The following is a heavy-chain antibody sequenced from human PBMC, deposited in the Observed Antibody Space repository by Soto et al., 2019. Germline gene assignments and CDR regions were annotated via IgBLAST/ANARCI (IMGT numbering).Heavy chain of an antibody. J-gene: IGHJ5*02. Sequence: QVQLVESGEGVVQPGRSLRLSCAASGFTFSSYGMHWVRQAPGKGLEWVAVISYDGSNKYYADSVKGRFTISRDNSKNTLYLQMNSLRAEDTAVYYCAKDREGWFDPWGQGTLVTVSS. CDR1: GFTFSSYG. CDR2: ISYDGSNK. V-gene: IGHV3-30*18. CDR3: AKDREGWFDP.